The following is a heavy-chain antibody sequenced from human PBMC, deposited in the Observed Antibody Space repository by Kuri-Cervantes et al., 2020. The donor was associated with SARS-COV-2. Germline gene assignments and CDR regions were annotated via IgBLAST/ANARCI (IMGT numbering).Heavy chain of an antibody. CDR1: GGSISSYY. Sequence: GSLRLSCTVSGGSISSYYWSWIRQPPGKGLEWIGYIYYSGSTNYNPSLKSRVAISVDTSKNQFSLKLSSVTAADTAVYYCARRREITGGIYCYYYYMDVWGKGTTVTVSS. J-gene: IGHJ6*03. D-gene: IGHD7-27*01. V-gene: IGHV4-59*12. CDR2: IYYSGST. CDR3: ARRREITGGIYCYYYYMDV.